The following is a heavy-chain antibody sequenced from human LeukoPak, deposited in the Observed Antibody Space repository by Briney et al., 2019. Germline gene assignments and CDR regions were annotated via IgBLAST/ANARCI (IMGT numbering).Heavy chain of an antibody. V-gene: IGHV4-34*01. Sequence: SETLSLTCAVYGGSFSGYYWSWIRQPPGKGREWIGEINHSGSTNYNPSLKSRVTISVDTSKNQFSLKLSSVTAADTAVYYCAKTPGTQGWFDPWGQGTLVTVSS. J-gene: IGHJ5*02. CDR2: INHSGST. CDR1: GGSFSGYY. CDR3: AKTPGTQGWFDP.